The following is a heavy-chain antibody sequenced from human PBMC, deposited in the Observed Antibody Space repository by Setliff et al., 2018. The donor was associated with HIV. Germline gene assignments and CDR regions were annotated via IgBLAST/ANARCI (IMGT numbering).Heavy chain of an antibody. J-gene: IGHJ4*02. CDR2: IIPILGIA. CDR1: RGTFSSYA. CDR3: ARGADYYDSIGYPDY. D-gene: IGHD3-22*01. V-gene: IGHV1-69*10. Sequence: SVKVSCKASRGTFSSYAISWVRQAPGQGLEWMGGIIPILGIANYAQKFQGRVTITTDESTSTAYMELSSLRSEDTAVYYCARGADYYDSIGYPDYWGQGTLVTVSS.